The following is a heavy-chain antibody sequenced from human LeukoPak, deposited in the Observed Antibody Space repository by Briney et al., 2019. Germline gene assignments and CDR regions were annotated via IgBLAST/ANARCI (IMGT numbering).Heavy chain of an antibody. D-gene: IGHD3-22*01. V-gene: IGHV3-15*07. CDR3: MLGSGSYDSSDFDY. Sequence: GGSLRLSCAASGFTFGSCWMNWGRQAPGKGLEWVGRIKSKTNGGTTEYAAPVKGRFTILRDDSKNTLYLQMNSLKTEDTAVYYCMLGSGSYDSSDFDYWGQGTLVTVSS. J-gene: IGHJ4*02. CDR1: GFTFGSCW. CDR2: IKSKTNGGTT.